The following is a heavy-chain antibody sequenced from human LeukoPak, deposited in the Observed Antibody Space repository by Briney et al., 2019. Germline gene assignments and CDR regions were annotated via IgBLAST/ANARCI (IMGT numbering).Heavy chain of an antibody. CDR1: GGSISSSSYY. J-gene: IGHJ4*02. V-gene: IGHV4-39*07. Sequence: SETLSLTCTVSGGSISSSSYYWGWIRQPPGKGLEWIGSIYYSGSTYYNPSLKSRVTISVDTSKNQFSLKLSSVTAADTAVYYCARPYYGSGSYSDWGQGTLVTVSS. CDR2: IYYSGST. CDR3: ARPYYGSGSYSD. D-gene: IGHD3-10*01.